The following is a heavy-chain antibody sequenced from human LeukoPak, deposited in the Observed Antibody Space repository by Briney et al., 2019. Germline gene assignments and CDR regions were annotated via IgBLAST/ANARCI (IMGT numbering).Heavy chain of an antibody. CDR2: ISYDGSNK. J-gene: IGHJ4*02. CDR3: ASGGFYDFWSGYYTPFDY. V-gene: IGHV3-30*01. Sequence: PGRSLRLSCAASGFTFSAYAMHWVRQAPGKGLEWVAVISYDGSNKYYADSVKGRFTISRDNSKNTLYLQMNSLRVEDTAVYYCASGGFYDFWSGYYTPFDYWGQGTLVTVSS. D-gene: IGHD3-3*01. CDR1: GFTFSAYA.